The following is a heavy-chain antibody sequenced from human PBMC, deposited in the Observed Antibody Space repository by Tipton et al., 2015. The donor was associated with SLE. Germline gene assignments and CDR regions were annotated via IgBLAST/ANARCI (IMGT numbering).Heavy chain of an antibody. CDR2: FHISGST. V-gene: IGHV4-4*08. J-gene: IGHJ4*02. D-gene: IGHD3-10*01. Sequence: TLSLTCSVSGGSIRSYYWSWLRQPPGRRLEWIGYFHISGSTNYNSSVKSRVTISVDTSKNLFSLKLSSVTAADTAVYYCAREGSIIMLQGEGYWGRGTLVTVSS. CDR1: GGSIRSYY. CDR3: AREGSIIMLQGEGY.